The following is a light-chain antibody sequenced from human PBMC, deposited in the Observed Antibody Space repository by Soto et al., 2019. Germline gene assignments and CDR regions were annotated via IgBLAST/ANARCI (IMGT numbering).Light chain of an antibody. Sequence: EIVMTQSPGTLSVFPGESVTLSCRASQSVNGFLDWFQHKPGQAPRLVLKRIFIRAIGVPARFSGGGSETEFTLTINGLQSEDSGVYYCLQHYAWPWTFGQGTKVDIK. J-gene: IGKJ1*01. CDR1: QSVNGF. CDR3: LQHYAWPWT. V-gene: IGKV3-15*01. CDR2: RIF.